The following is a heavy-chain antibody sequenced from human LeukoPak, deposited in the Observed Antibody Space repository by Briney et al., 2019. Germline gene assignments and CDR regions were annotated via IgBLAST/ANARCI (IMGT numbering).Heavy chain of an antibody. J-gene: IGHJ5*02. D-gene: IGHD6-13*01. CDR2: IYYSGST. CDR3: ARGSSPPRRGWFDP. CDR1: GSSISSYY. V-gene: IGHV4-59*01. Sequence: SETLSLTCTVSGSSISSYYWSWIRQPPGKGLEWIGYIYYSGSTNYNPSLKSRVTISVDTSKNQFSLKLSSVTAADTAVYYCARGSSPPRRGWFDPWGQGTLVTVSS.